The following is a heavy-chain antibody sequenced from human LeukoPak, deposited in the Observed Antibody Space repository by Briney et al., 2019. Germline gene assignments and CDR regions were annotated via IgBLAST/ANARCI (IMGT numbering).Heavy chain of an antibody. CDR1: GYTFTSYG. CDR2: ISAYNGNT. Sequence: ASVKVSCKASGYTFTSYGISWVRQAAGQGLEWMGWISAYNGNTNYAQKLQGRVTMTTDTSTSTAYMELSSLRSEDTVVYYCATMKLIGQQLPRYFFDYWGQGTLVTVSS. CDR3: ATMKLIGQQLPRYFFDY. D-gene: IGHD6-13*01. V-gene: IGHV1-18*01. J-gene: IGHJ4*02.